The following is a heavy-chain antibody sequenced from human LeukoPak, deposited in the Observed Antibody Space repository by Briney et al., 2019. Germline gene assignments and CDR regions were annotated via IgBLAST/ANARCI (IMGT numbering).Heavy chain of an antibody. CDR3: ARADRSGYFGNVVAFDI. V-gene: IGHV4-61*02. D-gene: IGHD3-22*01. J-gene: IGHJ3*02. CDR2: IHISGCT. CDR1: GGSINSGSYS. Sequence: SETLSLTCTVSGGSINSGSYSWTWIRQPAGKGLEWIGRIHISGCTDYTPSLKSRVTISVDTSKNQFSLKLSSVTAADTAVYYCARADRSGYFGNVVAFDIWGQGTMVTVSS.